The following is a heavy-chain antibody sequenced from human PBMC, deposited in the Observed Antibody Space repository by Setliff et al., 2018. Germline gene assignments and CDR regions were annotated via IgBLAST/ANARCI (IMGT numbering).Heavy chain of an antibody. CDR1: GYTFTDSF. CDR3: ARDGSAFFYQN. CDR2: INPNRDDT. V-gene: IGHV1-2*02. D-gene: IGHD1-26*01. J-gene: IGHJ4*02. Sequence: ASVKVSCKASGYTFTDSFIHWVRQAPGQGFEWLGWINPNRDDTKYAQKFQHRILMAKDTSLNTVYVELSSLRSDDTATYYCARDGSAFFYQNWGQGSQGTV.